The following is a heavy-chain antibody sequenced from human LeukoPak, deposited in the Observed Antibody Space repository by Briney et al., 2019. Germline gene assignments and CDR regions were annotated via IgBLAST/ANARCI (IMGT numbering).Heavy chain of an antibody. CDR1: GFTFSSYW. D-gene: IGHD3-22*01. Sequence: GGSLRLSCAASGFTFSSYWMHWVRQAPGKGLEWVSGINWNGGSTGYADSVKGRFTISRDNAKNSLYLQMNSLRAEDTALYYCAREGFYYDSSGYYPAFDYWGQGTLVTVSS. CDR2: INWNGGST. J-gene: IGHJ4*02. V-gene: IGHV3-20*04. CDR3: AREGFYYDSSGYYPAFDY.